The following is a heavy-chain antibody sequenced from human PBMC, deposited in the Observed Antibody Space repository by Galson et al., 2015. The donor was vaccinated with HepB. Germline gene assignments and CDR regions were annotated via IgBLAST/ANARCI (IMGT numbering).Heavy chain of an antibody. CDR2: INAGNGNT. CDR1: GYTFTSYA. J-gene: IGHJ6*02. Sequence: SVKVSCKASGYTFTSYAMHWVRQAPGQRLEWMGWINAGNGNTKYSQKFQGRVTITRDTSASTAYMELSSLRSEDTAVYYCARDGGWSSSFVYGMDVWGQGTTVTVSS. V-gene: IGHV1-3*01. CDR3: ARDGGWSSSFVYGMDV. D-gene: IGHD6-13*01.